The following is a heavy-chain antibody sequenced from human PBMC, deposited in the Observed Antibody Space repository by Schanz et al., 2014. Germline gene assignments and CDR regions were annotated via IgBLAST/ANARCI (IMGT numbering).Heavy chain of an antibody. J-gene: IGHJ4*02. CDR3: ARGRGFYDY. CDR2: IIPVLNIA. D-gene: IGHD3-10*01. V-gene: IGHV1-69*02. Sequence: GPEVKEPGASVKVSCKASGGTFSTYTISWVRQAPGQGLEWMGKIIPVLNIATYAQRFQGRVSITADTSTNTAYMELSSLTSEDTAVHYCARGRGFYDYWGQGTLVTVSS. CDR1: GGTFSTYT.